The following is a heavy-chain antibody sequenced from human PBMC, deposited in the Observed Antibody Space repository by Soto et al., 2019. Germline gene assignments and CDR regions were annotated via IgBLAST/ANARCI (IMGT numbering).Heavy chain of an antibody. J-gene: IGHJ4*02. CDR2: ISGSGNRT. Sequence: EVQLLESGGGLIQPGGSLRLSCAASGFTFSRNGMNWVRQAPGKGLEWVSSISGSGNRTFYADSVKGRFSISRDNSKNTLYLQMNSLRVEDTAVYYCAKESSVMGGNDYWGQGTLVTVSS. V-gene: IGHV3-23*01. CDR1: GFTFSRNG. CDR3: AKESSVMGGNDY. D-gene: IGHD3-16*01.